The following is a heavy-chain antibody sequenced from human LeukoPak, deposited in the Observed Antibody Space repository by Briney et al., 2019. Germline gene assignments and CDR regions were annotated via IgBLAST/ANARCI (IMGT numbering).Heavy chain of an antibody. D-gene: IGHD2-8*01. V-gene: IGHV4-39*07. CDR2: IYYSGST. CDR3: ARDQPLKCTNGVCYTLATDY. CDR1: GGSISSSSYY. J-gene: IGHJ4*02. Sequence: PSETLSLTCTVSGGSISSSSYYWGWIRQPPGKGLEWIGSIYYSGSTYYNPSLKSRVTISVDTSKNQFSLKLSSVTAADTAVYYCARDQPLKCTNGVCYTLATDYWGQGTLVTVSS.